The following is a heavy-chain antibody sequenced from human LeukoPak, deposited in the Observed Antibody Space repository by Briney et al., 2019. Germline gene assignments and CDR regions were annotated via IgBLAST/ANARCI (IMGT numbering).Heavy chain of an antibody. J-gene: IGHJ4*02. Sequence: QSGKSLRLSCAAPGFTFSSYGMHWVRQAPSKGLEWVAVIWYDGSNKYYADSVKGRFTISRDNSKNTLSLQMNSLRAEDTAVYYCARFLYSSGLDYWGQGTLVAVSS. CDR3: ARFLYSSGLDY. CDR1: GFTFSSYG. CDR2: IWYDGSNK. D-gene: IGHD6-19*01. V-gene: IGHV3-33*01.